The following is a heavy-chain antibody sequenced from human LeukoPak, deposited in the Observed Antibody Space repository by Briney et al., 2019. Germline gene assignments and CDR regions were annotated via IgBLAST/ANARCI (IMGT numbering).Heavy chain of an antibody. Sequence: ESLRLTCAASGFTFSSNGMSWVRQAQGQGLERVSAISGSGGSTYYADSVKGRFTISRDNSKNTLYLQMNSPRAEDTAVYYCPKAAVGSGQNWFDPWGQGTLVTVPS. CDR3: PKAAVGSGQNWFDP. D-gene: IGHD6-19*01. CDR2: ISGSGGST. J-gene: IGHJ5*02. V-gene: IGHV3-23*01. CDR1: GFTFSSNG.